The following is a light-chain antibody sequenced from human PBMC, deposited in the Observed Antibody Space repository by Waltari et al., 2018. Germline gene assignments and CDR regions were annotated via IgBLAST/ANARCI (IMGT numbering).Light chain of an antibody. CDR1: QSVGSNY. V-gene: IGKV3-20*01. J-gene: IGKJ2*01. Sequence: VLTQSPGTLSLSPGERATLSCRASQSVGSNYLAWYQQKPGQTPRPLIFGASSSATGIPDRFSGSGSGTDFTLTISRLEPEDFAVYYCQKYGSSPYTFGQGTRLEIK. CDR2: GAS. CDR3: QKYGSSPYT.